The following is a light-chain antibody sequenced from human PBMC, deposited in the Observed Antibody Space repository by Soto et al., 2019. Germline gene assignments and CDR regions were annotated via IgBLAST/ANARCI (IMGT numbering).Light chain of an antibody. V-gene: IGKV1-5*01. CDR1: QSISNW. J-gene: IGKJ1*01. Sequence: DIQMTQSPSTLPASVGDRVTITCRASQSISNWLARYQQKPGTAPKLLIYHPSPLESGVPSRFSGSGSRTEFTLTISSLQPDDFAAYYCQPYNSYAFGQGTKVDIK. CDR2: HPS. CDR3: QPYNSYA.